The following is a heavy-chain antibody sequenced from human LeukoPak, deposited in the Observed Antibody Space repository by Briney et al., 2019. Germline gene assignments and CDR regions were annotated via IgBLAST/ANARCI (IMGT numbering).Heavy chain of an antibody. J-gene: IGHJ4*02. Sequence: PGGSLRLSCAASGFTFSSYAMSWVPQAPGKGLEWVSAISGSGGSTYYADSVKGRFTISRDNSKNTLYLQMNSLRAEDTAVYYCAKPFMVRGVIDYWGQGTLVTVSS. CDR1: GFTFSSYA. V-gene: IGHV3-23*01. CDR3: AKPFMVRGVIDY. D-gene: IGHD3-10*01. CDR2: ISGSGGST.